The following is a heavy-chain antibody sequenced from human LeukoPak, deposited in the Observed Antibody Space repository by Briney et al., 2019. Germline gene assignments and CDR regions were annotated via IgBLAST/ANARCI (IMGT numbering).Heavy chain of an antibody. Sequence: SGPTLVNPTQTLTLTCTFSGFSLSTSGVGVGWIRQPPVKALEWLALIYWDDAKRYSPSLKSRLTITKDTSKSQVVLTMTIMDPVDTATYYCAHRGRGYSGYDYEGDWFDLWGQGTLVTVSS. D-gene: IGHD5-12*01. CDR1: GFSLSTSGVG. CDR2: IYWDDAK. CDR3: AHRGRGYSGYDYEGDWFDL. J-gene: IGHJ5*02. V-gene: IGHV2-5*02.